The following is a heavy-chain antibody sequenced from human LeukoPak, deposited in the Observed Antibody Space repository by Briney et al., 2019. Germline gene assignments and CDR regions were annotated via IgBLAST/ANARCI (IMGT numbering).Heavy chain of an antibody. Sequence: SETLSLTCTVSGGSISSYYWNWIRHSPESGLEWIGYIYYSGSTNYNPSLKSRVTMSVDTSKNQFSLMLSSVTAADTAVYYCARHANGYSSSWHDYWGQGTLVTVS. D-gene: IGHD6-13*01. V-gene: IGHV4-59*08. CDR3: ARHANGYSSSWHDY. J-gene: IGHJ4*02. CDR2: IYYSGST. CDR1: GGSISSYY.